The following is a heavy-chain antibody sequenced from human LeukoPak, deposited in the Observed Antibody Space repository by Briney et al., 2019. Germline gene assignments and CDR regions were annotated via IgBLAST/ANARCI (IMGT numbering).Heavy chain of an antibody. CDR2: INHSGST. V-gene: IGHV4-39*07. CDR3: ATSELGGDY. J-gene: IGHJ4*02. D-gene: IGHD1-26*01. Sequence: PSETLPLTCTVSGGSIRSSYYYWSWIRQPPGKGLEWIGEINHSGSTNYNPSLKSRVTISVDTSKNQFSLKLSSVTAADTAVYYCATSELGGDYWGQGTLVTVSS. CDR1: GGSIRSSYYY.